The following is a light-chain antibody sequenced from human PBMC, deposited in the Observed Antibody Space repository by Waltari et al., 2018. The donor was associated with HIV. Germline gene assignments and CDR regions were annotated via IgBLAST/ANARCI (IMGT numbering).Light chain of an antibody. V-gene: IGLV2-14*01. CDR1: SSDVGGYNY. J-gene: IGLJ1*01. Sequence: QSALTQPASVSGSPGQSITISCTGTSSDVGGYNYVSCYQQHPGKAPKLMISEVNNRPSGVSNRVSGSKSGNTASLTISWLQAEDEADYYCSSYTSSSTLYVFGTGTKVTVL. CDR3: SSYTSSSTLYV. CDR2: EVN.